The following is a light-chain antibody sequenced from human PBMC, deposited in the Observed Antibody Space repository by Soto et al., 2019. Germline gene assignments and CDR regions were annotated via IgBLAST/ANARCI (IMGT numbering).Light chain of an antibody. V-gene: IGLV2-14*01. J-gene: IGLJ2*01. CDR3: SSYTSSSSVV. CDR2: DVN. Sequence: QSALTQPASVSGSPGQSITISCTGTSSDVGGYNYVSWYQQHPGKAPKLMIYDVNTRPSGVSYRFSGSKSGNTASLTISGLQAEDEADYSCSSYTSSSSVVFGGGTKLTVL. CDR1: SSDVGGYNY.